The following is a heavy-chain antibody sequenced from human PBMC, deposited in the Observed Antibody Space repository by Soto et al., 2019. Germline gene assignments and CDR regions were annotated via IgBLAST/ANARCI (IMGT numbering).Heavy chain of an antibody. D-gene: IGHD2-21*02. Sequence: QLQLVESGGGVVQPGRSLRLSCAASGFTFSSHGMHWVRQAPGKGLEWVAVIWYDGSNKYYADSVKGRFTISRDNSKNTLYLQMNSLRAEDTAVYYCARDIAYCGGDCYYYYYYGMDVWGQRTTVTVSS. CDR1: GFTFSSHG. J-gene: IGHJ6*02. CDR2: IWYDGSNK. CDR3: ARDIAYCGGDCYYYYYYGMDV. V-gene: IGHV3-33*01.